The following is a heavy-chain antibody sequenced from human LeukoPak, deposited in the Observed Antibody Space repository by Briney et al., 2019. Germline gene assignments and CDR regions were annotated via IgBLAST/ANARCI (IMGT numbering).Heavy chain of an antibody. V-gene: IGHV3-11*01. J-gene: IGHJ6*02. D-gene: IGHD3-10*01. Sequence: GGSLRLSCAASGFTISDHYMTWIRQAPGKELEWVAHITSGGGMIYYADPVKGRFTISRDNAKNSLSLRMDGLRAQDTAMYFCARFQLLRFGDLLNYDFGLDVWGLGTTVTVSS. CDR1: GFTISDHY. CDR3: ARFQLLRFGDLLNYDFGLDV. CDR2: ITSGGGMI.